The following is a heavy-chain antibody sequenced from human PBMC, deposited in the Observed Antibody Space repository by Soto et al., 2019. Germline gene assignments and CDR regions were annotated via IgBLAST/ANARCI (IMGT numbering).Heavy chain of an antibody. CDR1: GYTFTSYA. J-gene: IGHJ6*02. D-gene: IGHD6-6*01. V-gene: IGHV1-3*01. CDR2: INAGNGNT. Sequence: VASVKVSCKASGYTFTSYAMHWVRQAPGQRLEWMGWINAGNGNTKYSQKFQGRVTITRDTSASTAYMELSSLRSEDTAVYYCASFQIEGIAARPLYYGMDVWGQGTTVTVSS. CDR3: ASFQIEGIAARPLYYGMDV.